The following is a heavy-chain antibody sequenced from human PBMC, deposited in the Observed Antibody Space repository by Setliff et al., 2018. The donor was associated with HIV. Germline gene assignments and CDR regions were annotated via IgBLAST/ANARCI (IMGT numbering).Heavy chain of an antibody. D-gene: IGHD3-16*01. CDR2: IHYTGIS. CDR1: GGSMGSHY. Sequence: PSETLSLTCVLSGGSMGSHYWNWIRQSPGKGLEWIGNIHYTGISDINPSLKRRATISLDRPKIPFSLKLSSVTAADTAIYYCARWVTFGGAKNAFDIWGQGTMVTVSS. CDR3: ARWVTFGGAKNAFDI. J-gene: IGHJ3*02. V-gene: IGHV4-59*11.